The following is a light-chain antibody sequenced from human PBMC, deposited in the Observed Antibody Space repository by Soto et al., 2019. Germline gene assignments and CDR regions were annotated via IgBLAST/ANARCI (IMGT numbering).Light chain of an antibody. Sequence: EIVLTQSPGTLSLSPWERATLSCRASQRVSSSYLAWYQQKPGQAPRLLIYGASSRATGIPDRFSGSGSGTDFTLTISRLEPEDFAVYYCQQYGSSRLTFGGGTKVEIK. J-gene: IGKJ4*01. V-gene: IGKV3-20*01. CDR3: QQYGSSRLT. CDR1: QRVSSSY. CDR2: GAS.